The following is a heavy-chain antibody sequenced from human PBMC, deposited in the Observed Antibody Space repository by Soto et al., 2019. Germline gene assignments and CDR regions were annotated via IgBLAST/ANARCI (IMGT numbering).Heavy chain of an antibody. CDR1: GFTVSSNY. CDR2: IYSGGST. J-gene: IGHJ6*03. V-gene: IGHV3-66*01. D-gene: IGHD6-19*01. CDR3: ARGLAPAPYYYYYYMDV. Sequence: PGGSLRLSCAASGFTVSSNYMSWVRQAPGKGLEWVSVIYSGGSTYCADSVKGRFTISRDNSKNTLYLQMNSLRAEDTAVYYCARGLAPAPYYYYYYMDVWGKGTTVTVSS.